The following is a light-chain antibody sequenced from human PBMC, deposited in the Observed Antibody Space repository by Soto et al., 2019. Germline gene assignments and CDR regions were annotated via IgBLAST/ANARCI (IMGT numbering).Light chain of an antibody. CDR1: SSDVGGYNY. J-gene: IGLJ1*01. CDR2: DVS. V-gene: IGLV2-14*03. CDR3: SSYTSSSLYV. Sequence: QSALTQPASVSGSPGQSITISCTGTSSDVGGYNYVSWYQHHPGKVPKLIIYDVSNRPSGISNRFSGSKSGNTASLTISGLQAEDEADYYCSSYTSSSLYVFGSGTKVTV.